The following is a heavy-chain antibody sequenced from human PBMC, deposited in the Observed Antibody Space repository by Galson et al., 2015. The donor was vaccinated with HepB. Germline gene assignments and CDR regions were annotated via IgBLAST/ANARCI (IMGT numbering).Heavy chain of an antibody. Sequence: SLRLSCAASGFTFSSYAMTWVRQAPGKGLGWVSGISGSGGSTYYADSVKGRFTISRDNSKNTLYLQMNSLRAEDSAVYYCAKVISESDFWGGPFDYWGQGTLVTVSS. CDR1: GFTFSSYA. CDR2: ISGSGGST. V-gene: IGHV3-23*01. CDR3: AKVISESDFWGGPFDY. J-gene: IGHJ4*02. D-gene: IGHD3-3*01.